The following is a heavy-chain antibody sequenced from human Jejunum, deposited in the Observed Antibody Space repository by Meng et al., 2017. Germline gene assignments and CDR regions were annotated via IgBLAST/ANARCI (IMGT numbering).Heavy chain of an antibody. J-gene: IGHJ5*02. CDR1: GFSLTTSGVG. CDR2: IYWDDAK. CDR3: AHRLAYSTNYNVGWFDP. V-gene: IGHV2-5*02. D-gene: IGHD6-13*01. Sequence: HIPLKASGPTLWKPKQTLTLAWTFSGFSLTTSGVGVGWIRQPPGKALEGLALIYWDDAKRYNPSLRNRLSITKDTSKNQVVLTMTNMDPVDTATYYCAHRLAYSTNYNVGWFDPWGQGTLVTVSS.